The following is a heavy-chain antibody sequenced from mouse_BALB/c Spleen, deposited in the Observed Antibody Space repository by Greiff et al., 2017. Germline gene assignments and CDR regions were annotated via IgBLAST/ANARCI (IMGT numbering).Heavy chain of an antibody. CDR1: GFTFSDYY. D-gene: IGHD1-1*01. V-gene: IGHV5-4*02. CDR3: ARDYGDY. CDR2: ISDGGSYT. J-gene: IGHJ4*01. Sequence: EVQRVESGGGLVKPGGSLKLSCAASGFTFSDYYMYWVRQTPEKRLEWVATISDGGSYTYYPDSVKGRFTISRDNAKNNLYLQMSSLKSEDTAMYYCARDYGDYWGQGTSVTVSS.